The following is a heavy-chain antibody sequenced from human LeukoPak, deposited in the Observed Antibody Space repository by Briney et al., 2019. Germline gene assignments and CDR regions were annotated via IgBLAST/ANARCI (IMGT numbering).Heavy chain of an antibody. CDR3: AREVWNWFDP. V-gene: IGHV4-59*01. CDR1: GGSIXXYY. CDR2: IYYSGST. Sequence: ETLSLXXXXSGGSIXXYYWSWIRQPPGKGLEWIGYIYYSGSTNYNPSLKSRVTISVDTSKNQFSLKLSSVTAADTAVYYCAREVWNWFDPWGQGTLVTVSS. J-gene: IGHJ5*02. D-gene: IGHD1-20*01.